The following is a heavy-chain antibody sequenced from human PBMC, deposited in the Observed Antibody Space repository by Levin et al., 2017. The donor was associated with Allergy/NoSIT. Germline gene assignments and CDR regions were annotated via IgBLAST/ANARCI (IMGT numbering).Heavy chain of an antibody. D-gene: IGHD2-2*01. J-gene: IGHJ6*03. CDR1: GYTFTGYY. CDR2: INPNSGGT. Sequence: GASVKVSCKASGYTFTGYYMHWVRQAPGQGLEWMGWINPNSGGTNYAQKFQGRVTMTRDTSISTAYMELSRLRSDDTAVYYCARDLRVVPAATRYYYYYYMDVWGKGTTVTVSS. CDR3: ARDLRVVPAATRYYYYYYMDV. V-gene: IGHV1-2*02.